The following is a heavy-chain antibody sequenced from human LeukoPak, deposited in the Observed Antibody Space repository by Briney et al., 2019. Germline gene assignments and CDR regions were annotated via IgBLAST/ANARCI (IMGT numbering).Heavy chain of an antibody. CDR2: ISGSGGST. V-gene: IGHV3-23*01. J-gene: IGHJ4*02. Sequence: PGGSLRLSCAASGFTFNNYAMSWVRQAPGKGLGWVSAISGSGGSTYYADSVKGRFTISRDNSKNTLYLQMNSLRAEDTAVYYCASLWSGYDPGFYYFDYWGQGTLVTVSS. D-gene: IGHD5-12*01. CDR1: GFTFNNYA. CDR3: ASLWSGYDPGFYYFDY.